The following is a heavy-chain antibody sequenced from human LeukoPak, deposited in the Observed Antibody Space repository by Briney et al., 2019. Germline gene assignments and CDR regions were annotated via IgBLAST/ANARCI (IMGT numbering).Heavy chain of an antibody. CDR3: ASRLESAYLDFDY. CDR1: GGTFSSYA. Sequence: SVKVSCKASGGTFSSYAISWVRQAPGQGLEWMGRIIPILGIANYAQKFQGRVTITADKSTSTAYMELSSLRSEDTAVYYCASRLESAYLDFDYWGQGTLVTVSS. J-gene: IGHJ4*02. CDR2: IIPILGIA. D-gene: IGHD3-16*01. V-gene: IGHV1-69*04.